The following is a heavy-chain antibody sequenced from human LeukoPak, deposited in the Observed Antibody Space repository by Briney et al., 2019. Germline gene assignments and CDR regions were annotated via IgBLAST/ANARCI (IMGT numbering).Heavy chain of an antibody. J-gene: IGHJ4*02. CDR3: VRAYVSSGYLPDY. Sequence: GGSLRLSCEASGFTVRNNYMTWVRQAPGKGLEWVSVIYSGGGTYYADSVKGRFTISRDNAKNTLYVQMNSLRAEDTAVYYCVRAYVSSGYLPDYWGQGTLVTVSS. V-gene: IGHV3-66*01. CDR1: GFTVRNNY. CDR2: IYSGGGT. D-gene: IGHD3-22*01.